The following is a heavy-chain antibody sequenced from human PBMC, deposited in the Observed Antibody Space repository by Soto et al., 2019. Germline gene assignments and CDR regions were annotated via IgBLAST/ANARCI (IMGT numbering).Heavy chain of an antibody. CDR3: AAAVVVAATRSYYYYGMDV. CDR1: GFTFTSSV. V-gene: IGHV1-58*01. J-gene: IGHJ6*02. CDR2: IVVGSGNT. Sequence: ASVKVSCKASGFTFTSSVVQWVRQARGQRLEWIGWIVVGSGNTNYAQKSQERVTITRDMSTSTAYMELSSLRSEDTAVYYCAAAVVVAATRSYYYYGMDVWGQGTTVTVSS. D-gene: IGHD2-15*01.